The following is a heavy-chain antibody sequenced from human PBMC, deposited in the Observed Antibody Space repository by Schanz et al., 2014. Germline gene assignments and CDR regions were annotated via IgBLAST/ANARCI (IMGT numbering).Heavy chain of an antibody. J-gene: IGHJ6*03. V-gene: IGHV1-18*01. D-gene: IGHD2-2*02. CDR2: ISPYTGNT. Sequence: QVQLVQSGDEVKKPGASVKVSCKTSGYTFSDYGITWVRQAPGQGLEWVGWISPYTGNTHYFDKMEGRVTMTTDTSTSTAYMELTSLRSEDTAVYYCACTYCSSTSCYTGYYYMDVCGKGTTVTVYS. CDR3: ACTYCSSTSCYTGYYYMDV. CDR1: GYTFSDYG.